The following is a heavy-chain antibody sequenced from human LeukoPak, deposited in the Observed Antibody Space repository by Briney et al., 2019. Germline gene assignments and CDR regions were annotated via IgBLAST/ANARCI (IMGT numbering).Heavy chain of an antibody. J-gene: IGHJ6*02. D-gene: IGHD3-9*01. CDR3: AREWDYDILTYGMDV. CDR1: GGSVSSGSYC. CDR2: IYYSGST. V-gene: IGHV4-61*01. Sequence: PSETLSLTCTVSGGSVSSGSYCWSWIRQPPGKGLEWIGYIYYSGSTNYNPSLKSRVTISVDTSKNQFSLKLSSVTAADTAVYYCAREWDYDILTYGMDVWGQGTTVTVSS.